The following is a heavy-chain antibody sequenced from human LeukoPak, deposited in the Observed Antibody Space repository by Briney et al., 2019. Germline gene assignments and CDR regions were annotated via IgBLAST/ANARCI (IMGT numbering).Heavy chain of an antibody. CDR1: GFTVSSNY. CDR2: IYSGGST. V-gene: IGHV3-53*01. J-gene: IGHJ6*02. CDR3: ARDKTKYYDFWSGYYV. D-gene: IGHD3-3*01. Sequence: GGSLRLSCAASGFTVSSNYMSCVRQAPGKGLEWVSVIYSGGSTYYADSVKGRFTISRDNSKNTLYLQMNSLRAEDTAVYYCARDKTKYYDFWSGYYVWGQGTTVTVSS.